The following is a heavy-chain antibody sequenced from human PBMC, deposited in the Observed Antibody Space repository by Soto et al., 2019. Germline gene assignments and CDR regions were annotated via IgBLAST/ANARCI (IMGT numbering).Heavy chain of an antibody. CDR1: GYTFTSYD. CDR3: ARQHRAALGFDI. J-gene: IGHJ3*02. CDR2: MNPNSGNT. D-gene: IGHD2-15*01. Sequence: ASVKVSCKASGYTFTSYDINWVRQATGQGLEWMGWMNPNSGNTGYAQKFQGRVTMTRNTSISTAYMELSSLRSEDTAVYYCARQHRAALGFDIWGQGTMVTVSS. V-gene: IGHV1-8*01.